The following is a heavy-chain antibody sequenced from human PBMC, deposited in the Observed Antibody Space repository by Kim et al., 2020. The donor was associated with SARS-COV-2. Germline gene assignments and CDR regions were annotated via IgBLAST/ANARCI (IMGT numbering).Heavy chain of an antibody. V-gene: IGHV5-51*01. CDR3: ATDSDNSFGYFFTFDI. J-gene: IGHJ3*02. D-gene: IGHD5-18*01. CDR1: PYSFNNYW. CDR2: IYPGDSDT. Sequence: GESLKISCKGSPYSFNNYWIGWVRQMPGKGLEWMGIIYPGDSDTRHSPSFQGQVTISVDTSINTAYLQWTSLKASDTAMYYCATDSDNSFGYFFTFDIWGQGSMVTVSS.